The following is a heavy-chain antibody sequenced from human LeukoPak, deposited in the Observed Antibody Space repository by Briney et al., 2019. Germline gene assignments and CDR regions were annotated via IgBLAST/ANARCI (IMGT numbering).Heavy chain of an antibody. V-gene: IGHV3-48*01. CDR3: ARYGNGAWLAHYSFDI. CDR2: ISSSSSTI. D-gene: IGHD6-19*01. J-gene: IGHJ3*02. CDR1: GFTFSSYS. Sequence: EGSLRLSCAASGFTFSSYSMNWVRQAPGKGLEWVSYISSSSSTIYYADSVKGRFTISRDNAKNSLYLQMNSLRAEDTAVYYCARYGNGAWLAHYSFDIWGQGTMVTVSS.